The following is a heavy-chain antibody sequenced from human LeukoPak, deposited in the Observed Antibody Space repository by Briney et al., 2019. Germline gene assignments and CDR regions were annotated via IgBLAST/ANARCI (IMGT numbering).Heavy chain of an antibody. CDR1: GFTFSSDA. J-gene: IGHJ6*04. V-gene: IGHV3-48*03. CDR2: ISSSGSTI. Sequence: GRSLRLSCVASGFTFSSDAMHWVRQAPGKGLEWVSYISSSGSTIYYADSVKGRFTISRDNAKNSLYLQMNSLRAEDTAVYYCAELGITMIGGVWGRGTTVTISS. CDR3: AELGITMIGGV. D-gene: IGHD3-10*02.